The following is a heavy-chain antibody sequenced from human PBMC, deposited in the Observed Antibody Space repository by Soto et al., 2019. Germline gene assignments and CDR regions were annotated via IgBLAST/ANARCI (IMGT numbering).Heavy chain of an antibody. V-gene: IGHV1-69*06. Sequence: QVLLLQSGSEVKKPGSSVKVSCKASGDAFQSYAIHWVRQAPGQGLEYMGRIIPSYDRTKYAQKFQGRLTVTADMYTSTVYMELGSLRSEDTAVYYCARDPTNDYGDDTFDYWGKGTKVIVSA. D-gene: IGHD4-17*01. CDR2: IIPSYDRT. CDR3: ARDPTNDYGDDTFDY. J-gene: IGHJ4*02. CDR1: GDAFQSYA.